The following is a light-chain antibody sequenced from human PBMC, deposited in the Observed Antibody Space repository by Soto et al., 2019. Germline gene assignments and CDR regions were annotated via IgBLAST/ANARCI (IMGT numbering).Light chain of an antibody. J-gene: IGLJ1*01. Sequence: QSALTQPRSVSGSPGQSVTISCTGTSSDVGGYNLVSWYQQHPGKAPKLVIYDVSKRPSGVPDRFSGSKSGNTASLTISGLQAEDEADYYCYSYAGSYTFYVFGTGTKVTVL. CDR3: YSYAGSYTFYV. CDR2: DVS. CDR1: SSDVGGYNL. V-gene: IGLV2-11*01.